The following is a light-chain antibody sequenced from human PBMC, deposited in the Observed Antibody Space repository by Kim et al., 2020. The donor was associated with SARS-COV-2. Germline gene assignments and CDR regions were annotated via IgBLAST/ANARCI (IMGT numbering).Light chain of an antibody. CDR2: GAS. CDR3: QHYGGSRYT. V-gene: IGKV3-20*01. Sequence: LSTGERATLSCRASQSVSRNYLALYQQKLGQTPRLLIYGASTRAPGIPDRFSGSGSGADFTLTISSLGPEDFAVYYCQHYGGSRYTFGQGTKLEI. CDR1: QSVSRNY. J-gene: IGKJ2*01.